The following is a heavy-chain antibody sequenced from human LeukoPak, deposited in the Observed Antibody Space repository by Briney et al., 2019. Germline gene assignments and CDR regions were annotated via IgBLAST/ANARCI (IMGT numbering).Heavy chain of an antibody. J-gene: IGHJ4*02. V-gene: IGHV4-30-4*01. CDR3: ARHRGDSGSYFASYYFDY. D-gene: IGHD1-26*01. Sequence: SETLSLTCTVSGGSINSGDYYWTWIRQPPGKGLEWIGYIYYRGTTYYNPSLKSRVTISVDTSKNQFSLKLSSVTAADTAVYYCARHRGDSGSYFASYYFDYWGQGTLVTVSS. CDR1: GGSINSGDYY. CDR2: IYYRGTT.